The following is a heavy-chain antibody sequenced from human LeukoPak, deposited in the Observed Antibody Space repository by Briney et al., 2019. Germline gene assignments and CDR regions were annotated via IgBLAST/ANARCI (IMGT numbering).Heavy chain of an antibody. D-gene: IGHD6-19*01. Sequence: SQTLSLTCTVSGVSISSGDYYWSWIRQPPGKGLEWIGYIYYSGTTNYNPSLKSRVTMSVDTSKNQFSLKLSSVTAADTAVYYCARTQSGFDSWGQGTLVTVSS. J-gene: IGHJ5*01. CDR2: IYYSGTT. CDR3: ARTQSGFDS. CDR1: GVSISSGDYY. V-gene: IGHV4-30-4*01.